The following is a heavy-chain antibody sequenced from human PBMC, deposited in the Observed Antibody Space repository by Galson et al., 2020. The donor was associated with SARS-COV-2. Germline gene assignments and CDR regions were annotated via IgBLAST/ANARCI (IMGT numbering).Heavy chain of an antibody. D-gene: IGHD3-16*01. CDR1: GFTFRSYW. V-gene: IGHV3-7*03. J-gene: IGHJ4*02. CDR2: IKQDGSEK. CDR3: ARDSTYGGFDY. Sequence: GGSLRLSCAGSGFTFRSYWMSWVRQAPGKGLEWVANIKQDGSEKYYVDSVKGRFTISRDNAKNTLYLQMNSLRAEDTAVYYCARDSTYGGFDYWGQGILVTVSS.